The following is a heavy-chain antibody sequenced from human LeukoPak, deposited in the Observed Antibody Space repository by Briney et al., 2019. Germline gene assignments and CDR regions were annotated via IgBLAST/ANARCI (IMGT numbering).Heavy chain of an antibody. J-gene: IGHJ4*02. CDR2: IYHSGST. D-gene: IGHD6-13*01. CDR1: GGSISSGGYY. Sequence: SETLSLTCTVSGGSISSGGYYWSWIRQPPGKGLEWIGEIYHSGSTNYNPSLKSRVTISVDKSKNQFSLKLSSVTAADTAVYYCARASSSWPIVIWGQGTLVTVSS. V-gene: IGHV4-39*07. CDR3: ARASSSWPIVI.